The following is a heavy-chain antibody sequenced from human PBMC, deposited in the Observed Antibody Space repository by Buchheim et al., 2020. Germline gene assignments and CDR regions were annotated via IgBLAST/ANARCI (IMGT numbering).Heavy chain of an antibody. CDR3: ARHGAVAGTDSGYHYGMDV. D-gene: IGHD6-19*01. J-gene: IGHJ6*02. CDR2: IYPGDSDT. CDR1: GYSFTSYW. Sequence: EVQLVQSGAEVKKPGESLKISCKGSGYSFTSYWIAWVRQMPGKGLEWMGIIYPGDSDTRCSPSFQGQVTMSADKSISTAYLHWSSLKASDTAMYYCARHGAVAGTDSGYHYGMDVWGQGTT. V-gene: IGHV5-51*01.